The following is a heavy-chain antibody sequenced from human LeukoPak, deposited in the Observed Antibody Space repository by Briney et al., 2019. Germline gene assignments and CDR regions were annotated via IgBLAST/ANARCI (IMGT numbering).Heavy chain of an antibody. CDR1: GYTFTGYY. V-gene: IGHV1-46*01. D-gene: IGHD4-23*01. Sequence: ASVKVSCKASGYTFTGYYMHWVRQAPGQGLEWMGIINPSGGSTSYAQKFQGRVTMTRDTSTSTVYMEPSSLRSEDTAVYYCARDLVVTPSGEDYWGQGTLVTVSS. CDR3: ARDLVVTPSGEDY. J-gene: IGHJ4*02. CDR2: INPSGGST.